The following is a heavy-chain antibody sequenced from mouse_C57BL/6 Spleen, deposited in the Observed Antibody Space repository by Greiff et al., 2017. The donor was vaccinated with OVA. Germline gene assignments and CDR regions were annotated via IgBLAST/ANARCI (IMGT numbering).Heavy chain of an antibody. Sequence: VQLQQSGAELAKPGASVKLSCKASGYTFTSYWMHWVKQRPGPGLEWIGYINPHSGYTKYNQKFKDKATLTADQSSSTAYMQLSSLTYEDAAVYYCARSEVLTGTLYYFDCWGQGTTLTVSS. D-gene: IGHD4-1*01. V-gene: IGHV1-7*01. J-gene: IGHJ2*01. CDR2: INPHSGYT. CDR3: ARSEVLTGTLYYFDC. CDR1: GYTFTSYW.